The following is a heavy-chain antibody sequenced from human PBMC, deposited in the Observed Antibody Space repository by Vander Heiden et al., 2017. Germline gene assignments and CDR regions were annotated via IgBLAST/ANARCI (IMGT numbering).Heavy chain of an antibody. CDR1: GYTFTGYY. Sequence: QAQLVQSGAEVKKPGASVKVSCKAYGYTFTGYYMHWVRQAPGQGLEWMGWINPNSGGTNYAQKLQGRVTMTRDTSISTAYMELSRLRSDDTAVYYCAREWGLGGGAFDIWGQGTMVTVSS. V-gene: IGHV1-2*02. D-gene: IGHD3-16*01. CDR3: AREWGLGGGAFDI. J-gene: IGHJ3*02. CDR2: INPNSGGT.